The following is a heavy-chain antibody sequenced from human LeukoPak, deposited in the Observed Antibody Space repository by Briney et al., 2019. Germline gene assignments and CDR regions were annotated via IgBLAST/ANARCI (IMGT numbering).Heavy chain of an antibody. CDR1: GGSFSGYY. V-gene: IGHV4-34*01. J-gene: IGHJ4*02. Sequence: PSETLSLTCAVYGGSFSGYYWSWIRQPPGKGLEWIGEINHSGSTNYNPSLKSRVTISVDTSKNQFSLKLSSVTAADTAVYYCANDYYGSGFDYWGQGTLVTVSS. CDR2: INHSGST. D-gene: IGHD3-10*01. CDR3: ANDYYGSGFDY.